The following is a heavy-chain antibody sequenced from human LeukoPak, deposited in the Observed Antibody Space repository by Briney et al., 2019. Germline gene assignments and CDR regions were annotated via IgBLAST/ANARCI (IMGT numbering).Heavy chain of an antibody. CDR1: GFTFSSYA. CDR2: ISSNGGST. Sequence: GGSLRLSCSASGFTFSSYAMHWVRQAPGKGLEYVSAISSNGGSTYYADSVKGRFTISRDNSKNTLYLQMSSLRAEDTAMYYCVKDRRIAAAGFYFDYWGQGTLVTVSS. J-gene: IGHJ4*02. D-gene: IGHD6-13*01. V-gene: IGHV3-64D*06. CDR3: VKDRRIAAAGFYFDY.